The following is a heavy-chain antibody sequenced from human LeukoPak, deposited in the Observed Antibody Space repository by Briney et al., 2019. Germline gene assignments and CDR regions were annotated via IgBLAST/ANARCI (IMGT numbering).Heavy chain of an antibody. J-gene: IGHJ4*02. CDR1: GFTFSTYV. Sequence: QPGGSLRLSCRASGFTFSTYVMGWVRQAPGKGLEWVSSITGSGDITYYADSVKGRFTISRDNSENMLFLQMSSLRAEDTAIYFCAKDRRTIAATGAFFWGQGTLVTVSS. CDR2: ITGSGDIT. V-gene: IGHV3-23*01. D-gene: IGHD6-13*01. CDR3: AKDRRTIAATGAFF.